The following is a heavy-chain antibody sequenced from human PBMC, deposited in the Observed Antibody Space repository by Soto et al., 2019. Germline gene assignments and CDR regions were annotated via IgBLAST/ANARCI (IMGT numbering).Heavy chain of an antibody. J-gene: IGHJ4*02. CDR3: ARQHPLDSRVWYD. D-gene: IGHD6-19*01. V-gene: IGHV5-51*01. Sequence: PGESLKISCKVFGYSFTGFWVGWVRQVPGKGLEWVASIYPRDSDVRYNPSFQGQVTISADRSTTTAYLQWSSLKASDTAIYYCARQHPLDSRVWYDWGQGTLVTVSS. CDR2: IYPRDSDV. CDR1: GYSFTGFW.